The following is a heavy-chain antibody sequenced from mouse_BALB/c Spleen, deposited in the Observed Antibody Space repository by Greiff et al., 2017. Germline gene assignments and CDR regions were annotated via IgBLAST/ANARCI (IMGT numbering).Heavy chain of an antibody. CDR3: VREGYGFWYFDV. D-gene: IGHD2-10*02. Sequence: VQVVESGPGLVAPSQSLSITCTVSGFSLTSYDISWIRQPPGKGLEWLGVIWTGGGTNYNSAFMSRLSISKDNSKSQVFLKMNSLQTDDTAIYYCVREGYGFWYFDVWGAGTTVTVSS. CDR1: GFSLTSYD. CDR2: IWTGGGT. J-gene: IGHJ1*01. V-gene: IGHV2-9-2*01.